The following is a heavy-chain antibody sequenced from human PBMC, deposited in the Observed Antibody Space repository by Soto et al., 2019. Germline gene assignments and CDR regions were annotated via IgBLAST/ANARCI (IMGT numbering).Heavy chain of an antibody. CDR3: AREGGVLRLSNWLDP. J-gene: IGHJ5*02. Sequence: QLQLQESDPGLVKPSETLSLTCTVSGDSVSSDSYYWSWIRQPPGKRLEWIGYISHSGSTSYNPSLQSRVSMSIDTSKNQVFLELSSVTAADTAIYYCAREGGVLRLSNWLDPWGQGTLVTVSA. CDR1: GDSVSSDSYY. D-gene: IGHD3-3*01. CDR2: ISHSGST. V-gene: IGHV4-61*01.